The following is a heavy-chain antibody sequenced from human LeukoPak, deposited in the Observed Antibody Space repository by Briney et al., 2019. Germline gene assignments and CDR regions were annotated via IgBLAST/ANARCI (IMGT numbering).Heavy chain of an antibody. CDR2: IYYSGST. J-gene: IGHJ3*02. CDR3: ARDSGYAFDI. V-gene: IGHV4-59*01. CDR1: GGSISGYY. D-gene: IGHD3-9*01. Sequence: PSETLSLTCTVSGGSISGYYWSWIRQPPGKGLEWIGYIYYSGSTNYNPSLKSRVTISVDTSKNQFSLKLSSLTAADTAVYYCARDSGYAFDIWGQGTMVTVSS.